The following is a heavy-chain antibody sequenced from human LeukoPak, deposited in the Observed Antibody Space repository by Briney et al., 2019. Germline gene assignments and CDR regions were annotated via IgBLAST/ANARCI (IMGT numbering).Heavy chain of an antibody. CDR2: IKEDGREE. J-gene: IGHJ4*02. V-gene: IGHV3-7*01. Sequence: HPGGSLGLSCAASGFTLRNNWMTWVRQAPGKGLEWVANIKEDGREEYYVDSVKGRFTISRDNAKNSLYLHMNSLRAEDTAVYYCARHDDWNFPYWGQGTLVTVSS. D-gene: IGHD1-7*01. CDR1: GFTLRNNW. CDR3: ARHDDWNFPY.